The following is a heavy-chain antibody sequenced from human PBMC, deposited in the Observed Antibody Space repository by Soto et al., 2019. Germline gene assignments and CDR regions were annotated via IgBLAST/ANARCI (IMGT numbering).Heavy chain of an antibody. CDR3: ARGDRSSPNWFDP. J-gene: IGHJ5*02. CDR2: IFDSGST. CDR1: GGSISGGVHS. Sequence: SETLSLTCTVSGGSISGGVHSWSWIRQPPGKGLEWIGHIFDSGSTYYNPSLKSRVTISVDTSKNHFSLELTSVTAADTAVYYCARGDRSSPNWFDPWGQGILVTVSS. V-gene: IGHV4-30-4*02. D-gene: IGHD6-13*01.